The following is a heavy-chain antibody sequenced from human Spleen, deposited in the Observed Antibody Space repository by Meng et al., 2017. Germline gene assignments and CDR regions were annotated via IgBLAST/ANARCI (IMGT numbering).Heavy chain of an antibody. V-gene: IGHV4-38-2*01. CDR3: ARGSYCSSTSCYFDP. CDR2: IHHSGST. CDR1: GSSISSPYY. Sequence: GSLRLSCAVSGSSISSPYYWGWIRQPPGKGLEWIGSIHHSGSTDYNPSLKSRVTISVDTSKNQFSLKLRFVTAADTAVYYCARGSYCSSTSCYFDPWGQGTLVTVSS. J-gene: IGHJ5*02. D-gene: IGHD2-2*01.